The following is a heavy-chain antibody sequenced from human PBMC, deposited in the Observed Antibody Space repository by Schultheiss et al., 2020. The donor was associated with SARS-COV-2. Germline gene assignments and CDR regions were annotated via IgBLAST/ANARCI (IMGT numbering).Heavy chain of an antibody. CDR1: GFTFSSYS. CDR3: ATQYCSGGSCSTSPLDY. J-gene: IGHJ4*02. V-gene: IGHV3-48*01. D-gene: IGHD2-15*01. CDR2: ISSSSSTI. Sequence: GGSLRLSCAASGFTFSSYSMNWVRQAPGKGLEWVSYISSSSSTIYYADSVKGRFTISRDNSKNTLYLQMNSLRAEDTAVYYCATQYCSGGSCSTSPLDYWGQGTLVTVSS.